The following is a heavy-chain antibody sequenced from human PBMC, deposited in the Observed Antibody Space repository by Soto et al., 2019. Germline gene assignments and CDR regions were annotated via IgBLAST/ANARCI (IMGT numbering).Heavy chain of an antibody. CDR1: GFTFSSYA. CDR2: ISGSGGST. J-gene: IGHJ4*02. CDR3: AKVDILVMGYFDY. D-gene: IGHD3-9*01. V-gene: IGHV3-23*01. Sequence: VQLLESGGGLVQPGGSLRLSCAASGFTFSSYAMSWVRQAPGEGLEWVSAISGSGGSTYYADSVKGRFTISRDNSKNTLYLQMNSLRAEDTAVYYCAKVDILVMGYFDYWGQGTLVTVSS.